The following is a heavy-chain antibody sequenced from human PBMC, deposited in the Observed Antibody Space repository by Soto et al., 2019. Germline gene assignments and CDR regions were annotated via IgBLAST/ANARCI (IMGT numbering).Heavy chain of an antibody. CDR2: INHSGST. V-gene: IGHV4-34*01. D-gene: IGHD3-22*01. CDR3: ARGLHSSGYVDY. Sequence: ASETLPRTAAVYGGSFGVHYRSWIPQPPGKGLEWIGEINHSGSTNYNPSLKSRVTISVDTSKNQFSLKLSSVTAADTAVYYCARGLHSSGYVDYLGQGTLVTVSS. J-gene: IGHJ4*02. CDR1: GGSFGVHY.